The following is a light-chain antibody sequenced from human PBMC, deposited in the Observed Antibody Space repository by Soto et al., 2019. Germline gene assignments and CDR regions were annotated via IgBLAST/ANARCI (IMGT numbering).Light chain of an antibody. CDR2: EVS. CDR1: SSDVGGYNY. J-gene: IGLJ3*02. Sequence: QSVLTQPPSASGSPGQSVAISCTGTSSDVGGYNYVSWYQHHPGKAPKLMIYEVSRRPSGVSDRFSGSKSGNTASLTVSGLQAEYEADYYCSSYSGSSNWVFGGGTKLTVL. CDR3: SSYSGSSNWV. V-gene: IGLV2-8*01.